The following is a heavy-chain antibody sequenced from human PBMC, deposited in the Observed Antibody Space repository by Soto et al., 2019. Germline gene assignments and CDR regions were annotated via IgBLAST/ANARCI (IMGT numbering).Heavy chain of an antibody. D-gene: IGHD3-10*01. CDR3: VRPGFGALHGLVDV. CDR1: GGSISSHN. CDR2: IRDSGDT. V-gene: IGHV4-59*08. Sequence: QVQLQESGPGLVKPSETLSLICSDSGGSISSHNWGWIRLPPGKGLEWIGYIRDSGDTSYNPSLNSRATMALDTSKKEFSLKLTSVTAADAAVYYCVRPGFGALHGLVDVWGQGTTVTVSS. J-gene: IGHJ6*02.